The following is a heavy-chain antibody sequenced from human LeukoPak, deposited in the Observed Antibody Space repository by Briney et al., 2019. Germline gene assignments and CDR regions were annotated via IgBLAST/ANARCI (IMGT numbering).Heavy chain of an antibody. CDR2: IYHTGCT. J-gene: IGHJ5*02. CDR1: GDSISNADYYY. D-gene: IGHD6-19*01. CDR3: ARHRIPVTGNWFDP. Sequence: SETLSLTCTVSGDSISNADYYYWGWIRQPPGRGLEWVASIYHTGCTYHNPSLKSRVTISVDTSKNQFYLKLTSVTAANTAVFYCARHRIPVTGNWFDPWGQGTLVTVSS. V-gene: IGHV4-39*01.